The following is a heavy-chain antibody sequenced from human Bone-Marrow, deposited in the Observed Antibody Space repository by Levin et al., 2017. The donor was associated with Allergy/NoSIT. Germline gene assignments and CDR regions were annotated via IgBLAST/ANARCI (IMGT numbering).Heavy chain of an antibody. CDR2: ISGSGGST. J-gene: IGHJ4*02. V-gene: IGHV3-23*01. CDR1: GFTFSSYA. CDR3: AKVRFLEWLSAYYFDY. D-gene: IGHD3-3*01. Sequence: GESLKISCAASGFTFSSYAMSWVRQAPGKGLEWVSAISGSGGSTYYADSVKGRFTISRDNSKNTLYLQMNSLRAEDTAVYYCAKVRFLEWLSAYYFDYWGQGTLVTVSS.